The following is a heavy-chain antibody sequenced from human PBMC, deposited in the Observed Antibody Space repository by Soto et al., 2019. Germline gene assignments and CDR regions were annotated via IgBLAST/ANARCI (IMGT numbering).Heavy chain of an antibody. CDR3: AYSANHRYFFDS. CDR1: GGSFRSYA. J-gene: IGHJ5*01. D-gene: IGHD5-18*01. Sequence: QVQLVQSGAEVKKPGASVKVSCKASGGSFRSYAVNWVRQAPGQGLECLGGIIPIFGTPNYAQKFHGRVSITADESTSPVYMYLISLTSEDTAVYYCAYSANHRYFFDSWGQGTLVTVSS. V-gene: IGHV1-69*12. CDR2: IIPIFGTP.